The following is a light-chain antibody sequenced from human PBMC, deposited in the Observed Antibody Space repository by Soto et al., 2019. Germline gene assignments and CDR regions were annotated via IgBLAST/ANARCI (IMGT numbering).Light chain of an antibody. CDR2: DVN. J-gene: IGLJ2*01. CDR1: SSDIGAWNY. Sequence: QSALTQPRSVSGSPGQSVTISCTGSSSDIGAWNYVYWYQQLPGKVPKLLIYDVNKRPSGVPDHFSGSKSGNTASLTISGLQPEDEADYYCCSHAGTYILFSGGTKLTVL. CDR3: CSHAGTYIL. V-gene: IGLV2-11*01.